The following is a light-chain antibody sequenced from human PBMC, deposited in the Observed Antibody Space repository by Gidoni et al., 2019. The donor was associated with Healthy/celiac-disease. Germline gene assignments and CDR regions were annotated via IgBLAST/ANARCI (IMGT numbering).Light chain of an antibody. CDR3: QQYNSYPWT. J-gene: IGKJ1*01. CDR1: QSISSC. CDR2: KAS. Sequence: DIHITQSPSTLSASVGDRVTITCRASQSISSCLAWDQQKPGKAPKLRIYKASSLESGVPSRFSGSGSGTEFTLTISSLQPDDFATYYCQQYNSYPWTFGQGTKVEIK. V-gene: IGKV1-5*03.